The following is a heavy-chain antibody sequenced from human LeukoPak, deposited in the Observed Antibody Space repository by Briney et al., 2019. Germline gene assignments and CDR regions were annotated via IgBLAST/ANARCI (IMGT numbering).Heavy chain of an antibody. CDR1: GGSISSYY. CDR3: ARDRGCSGGSCYYYWFDP. CDR2: IYYSGST. Sequence: PSETLSLTCTVSGGSISSYYWSWIRQPPGKGLEWIGYIYYSGSTNYNPSLKSRVNISVDTSKNQFSLKLSSVTAADTAVYYCARDRGCSGGSCYYYWFDPWGQGTLVTVSS. D-gene: IGHD2-15*01. J-gene: IGHJ5*02. V-gene: IGHV4-59*01.